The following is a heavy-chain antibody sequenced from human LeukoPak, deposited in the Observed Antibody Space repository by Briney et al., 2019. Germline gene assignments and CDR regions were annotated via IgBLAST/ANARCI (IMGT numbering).Heavy chain of an antibody. CDR2: IIPIFGTA. D-gene: IGHD6-13*01. CDR3: ARDAPAAAGTTPQGY. CDR1: GGTFSSYA. Sequence: ASVKVSCKASGGTFSSYAISWVRRAPGQGLEWMGGIIPIFGTANYAQKFQGRVTITADESTSTAYMELSSLRSEDTAVYYCARDAPAAAGTTPQGYWGQGTLVTVSS. J-gene: IGHJ4*02. V-gene: IGHV1-69*13.